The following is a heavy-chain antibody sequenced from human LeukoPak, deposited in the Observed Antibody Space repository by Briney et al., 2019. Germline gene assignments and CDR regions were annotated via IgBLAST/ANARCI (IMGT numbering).Heavy chain of an antibody. J-gene: IGHJ3*02. CDR3: ARGRSAFDI. Sequence: GGPLRLSCAASGFTFNTYRMTWVRQAPGKGLEWVANIKQDGSEKFYVDSVKGRFTISRDNAKNSLSLQVSSLSTEDTAVYYCARGRSAFDIWGQGTMVTVSS. CDR1: GFTFNTYR. CDR2: IKQDGSEK. V-gene: IGHV3-7*01.